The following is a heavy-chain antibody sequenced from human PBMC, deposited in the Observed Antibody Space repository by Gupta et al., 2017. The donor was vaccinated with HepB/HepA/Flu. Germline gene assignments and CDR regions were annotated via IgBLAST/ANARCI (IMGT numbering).Heavy chain of an antibody. CDR1: AFPFCSYS. CDR3: ARFCSSTSCYTDAFDI. CDR2: ISSSSSTI. J-gene: IGHJ3*02. D-gene: IGHD2-2*02. Sequence: EVQLVESGGGLLQPGGSLSPPCAASAFPFCSYSMNWVRQAPGKGLEWVSYISSSSSTIYYADSVKGRFTISRDNAKNSLYLQMNSLRDEDTAVYYCARFCSSTSCYTDAFDIWGQGTMVTVSS. V-gene: IGHV3-48*02.